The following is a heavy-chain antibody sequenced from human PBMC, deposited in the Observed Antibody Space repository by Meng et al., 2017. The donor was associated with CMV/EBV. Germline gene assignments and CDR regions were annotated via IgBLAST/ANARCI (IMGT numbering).Heavy chain of an antibody. Sequence: ASVKVSCKASGYTFTSYCISWVRQAPGQGLEWMGWISAYNGNTNYAQKLQGRVTMTTDTSTSTAYMELRSLRSDDTAVYYCAIVDSRAYPGSYWGQGTLVTVSS. CDR3: AIVDSRAYPGSY. D-gene: IGHD3-22*01. V-gene: IGHV1-18*01. CDR1: GYTFTSYC. J-gene: IGHJ4*02. CDR2: ISAYNGNT.